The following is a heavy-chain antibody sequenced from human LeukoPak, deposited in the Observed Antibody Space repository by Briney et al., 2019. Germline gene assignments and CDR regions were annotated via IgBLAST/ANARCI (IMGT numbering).Heavy chain of an antibody. CDR3: ARDHNDILTGSTAFDI. CDR1: GGSISSGGYY. CDR2: IYYSGGT. V-gene: IGHV4-31*03. D-gene: IGHD3-9*01. J-gene: IGHJ3*02. Sequence: SETLSLTCTVSGGSISSGGYYWSWIRQHPGKGLEWIGYIYYSGGTYYNPSLKSRVTISVDTSKNQFSLKLSSVTAADTAVYYCARDHNDILTGSTAFDIWGQGTMVTVSS.